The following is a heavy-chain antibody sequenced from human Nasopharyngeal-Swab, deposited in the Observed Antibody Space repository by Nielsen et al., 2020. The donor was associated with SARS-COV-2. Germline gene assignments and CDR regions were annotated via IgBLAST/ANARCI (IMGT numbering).Heavy chain of an antibody. D-gene: IGHD6-19*01. CDR3: ARDIPVAGTEERDYFDY. J-gene: IGHJ4*02. CDR1: GFTFSSYA. CDR2: ISYDGVNK. Sequence: GESLKISCAASGFTFSSYAVHWVRQAPGKGLEWAALISYDGVNKFYADSVKGRFTISRDNSKNTLYLQMNSLRAEDTAVYYCARDIPVAGTEERDYFDYWGQGTLVTVSS. V-gene: IGHV3-30-3*01.